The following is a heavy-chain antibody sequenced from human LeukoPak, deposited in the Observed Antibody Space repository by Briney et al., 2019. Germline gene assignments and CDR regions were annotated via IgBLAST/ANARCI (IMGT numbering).Heavy chain of an antibody. Sequence: GGSLRLSCAASGFTFSSYWMSWVRQAPGKGLEWVANIKQYGSEKYYVDSVKGRFTISRDDAKNSLYLQMNSLRAEDTAVYYCARGSNIVVVTCQCPKAFDIWGQGTMVTVSS. V-gene: IGHV3-7*01. J-gene: IGHJ3*02. CDR3: ARGSNIVVVTCQCPKAFDI. CDR1: GFTFSSYW. CDR2: IKQYGSEK. D-gene: IGHD2-21*02.